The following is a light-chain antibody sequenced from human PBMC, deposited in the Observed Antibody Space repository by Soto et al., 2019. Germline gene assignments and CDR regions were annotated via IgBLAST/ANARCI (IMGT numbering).Light chain of an antibody. CDR1: QFVSSN. CDR2: ATS. V-gene: IGKV3-15*01. Sequence: ERVMTQSPATLSASPGERVTLSCRASQFVSSNLAWYQHKPVQAPRLLIYATSTRAPGVSARFSGSGSGSGTEFTLTISSLQSEDIAVYYCQQYNNWPQVSFGPGTKVEI. CDR3: QQYNNWPQVS. J-gene: IGKJ3*01.